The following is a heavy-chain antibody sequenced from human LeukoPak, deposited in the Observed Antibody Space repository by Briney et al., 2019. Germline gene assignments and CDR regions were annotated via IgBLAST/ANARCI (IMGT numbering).Heavy chain of an antibody. CDR1: GYTFTSYY. V-gene: IGHV1-46*01. D-gene: IGHD3-16*02. CDR3: ARLSDYVWGSYRSFDY. J-gene: IGHJ4*02. Sequence: ASVKVSCKASGYTFTSYYMHWVRQAPGQGLEWMGIINPSGGSTSYAQKFQGRVTMTTDTSTSTAYMELRSLRSDDTAVYYYARLSDYVWGSYRSFDYWGQGTLVTVSS. CDR2: INPSGGST.